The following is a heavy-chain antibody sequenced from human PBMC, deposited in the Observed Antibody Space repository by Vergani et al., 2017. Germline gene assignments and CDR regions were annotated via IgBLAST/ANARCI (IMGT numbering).Heavy chain of an antibody. CDR1: GYSFTSYW. Sequence: EVQLVQSGAEVKKPGESLRISCKCSGYSFTSYWISWVRQMPGKCLEWMGRIDPSDSYTNYSPSFQGHVTISADKSISTVYLQWSSLKASDTAMYYCARRGVAATLGYYYDYMDVGGKGTTVTVSS. CDR3: ARRGVAATLGYYYDYMDV. CDR2: IDPSDSYT. J-gene: IGHJ6*03. V-gene: IGHV5-10-1*03. D-gene: IGHD2-15*01.